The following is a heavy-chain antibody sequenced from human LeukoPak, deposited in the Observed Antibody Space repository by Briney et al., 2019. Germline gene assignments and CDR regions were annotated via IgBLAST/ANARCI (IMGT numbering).Heavy chain of an antibody. Sequence: GGSLRLSCAASGFTFSSYGMHWVRQAPGKGLEWVAVISYDGSNKYYADSVKGRFTISRDNSKNTLYLQMNSLRAEDTAVYYCAKDPRDFGITIHDGSGGYWGQGTLVTVSS. D-gene: IGHD3-22*01. CDR1: GFTFSSYG. CDR3: AKDPRDFGITIHDGSGGY. CDR2: ISYDGSNK. V-gene: IGHV3-30*18. J-gene: IGHJ4*02.